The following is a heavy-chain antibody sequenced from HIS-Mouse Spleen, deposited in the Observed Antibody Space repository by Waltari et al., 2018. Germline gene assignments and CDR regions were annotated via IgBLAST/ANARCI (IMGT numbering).Heavy chain of an antibody. J-gene: IGHJ4*02. CDR1: GCSISSSSYY. D-gene: IGHD6-19*01. CDR3: ARRRGWFDY. CDR2: IYYSGST. V-gene: IGHV4-39*01. Sequence: QLQLQESGPGLVKPSETLSLTCTVSGCSISSSSYYWGWIRQPPGKGLEWIGSIYYSGSTYYNPSLKSRGTISVDTSKNQFSLKLSSVTAADTAVYYCARRRGWFDYWGQGTLVTVSS.